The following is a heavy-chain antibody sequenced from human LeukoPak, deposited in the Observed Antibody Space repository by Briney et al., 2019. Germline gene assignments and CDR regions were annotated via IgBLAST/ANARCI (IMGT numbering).Heavy chain of an antibody. D-gene: IGHD3-22*01. CDR2: FDPEDGET. CDR1: GYTLTELS. CDR3: AIYYYDSSGSHYFDY. V-gene: IGHV1-24*01. J-gene: IGHJ4*02. Sequence: ASVKVSCKVSGYTLTELSMHWVRQAPGKGLEWMGGFDPEDGETIYAQKFQGRVTMTEDTSTDTAYMELSSLRSEDTAVYYCAIYYYDSSGSHYFDYWGQGTLVTVSS.